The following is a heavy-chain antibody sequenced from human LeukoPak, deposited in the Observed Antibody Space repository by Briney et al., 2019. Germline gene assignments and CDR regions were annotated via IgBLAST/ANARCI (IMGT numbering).Heavy chain of an antibody. Sequence: GGSLRLSCAASGFTFSSYSMNWVRQARGKGLEWVSSISSSSSYIYYADSVKGRFTISSDNAKNSLYLQMNSLRAEDTAVYYCARDSIAANYYYMDVWGKGTTVTVSS. D-gene: IGHD6-25*01. CDR3: ARDSIAANYYYMDV. J-gene: IGHJ6*03. V-gene: IGHV3-21*01. CDR2: ISSSSSYI. CDR1: GFTFSSYS.